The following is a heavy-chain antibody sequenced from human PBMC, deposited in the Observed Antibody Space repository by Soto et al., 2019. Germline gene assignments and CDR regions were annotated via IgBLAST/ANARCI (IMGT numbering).Heavy chain of an antibody. CDR2: IIPILGIA. CDR3: ARGLEAIGYSSGWYRDDAFDI. J-gene: IGHJ3*02. D-gene: IGHD6-19*01. V-gene: IGHV1-69*04. Sequence: GAPVNLSWKTAWDTYSVYPISRRRIKKKQGLEWMGRIIPILGIANYAQKFQGRVTITADKSTSTAYMELSSLRSEDTAVYYCARGLEAIGYSSGWYRDDAFDIWGQGTMVTVSS. CDR1: WDTYSVYP.